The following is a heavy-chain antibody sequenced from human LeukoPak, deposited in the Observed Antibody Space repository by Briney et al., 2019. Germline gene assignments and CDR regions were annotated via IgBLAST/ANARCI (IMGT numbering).Heavy chain of an antibody. CDR1: GFTFDGYG. J-gene: IGHJ6*03. D-gene: IGHD2-21*01. V-gene: IGHV3-20*04. CDR3: ARVVRLAYCGGDCYGGYYYMDV. CDR2: INWNGGST. Sequence: GGSLRLSCAASGFTFDGYGMSWVRQAPGKGLEWVSGINWNGGSTGYADSVKGRFTISRDNAKNSLYLQMNSLRAEDTALYYCARVVRLAYCGGDCYGGYYYMDVWGKGTTVTVSS.